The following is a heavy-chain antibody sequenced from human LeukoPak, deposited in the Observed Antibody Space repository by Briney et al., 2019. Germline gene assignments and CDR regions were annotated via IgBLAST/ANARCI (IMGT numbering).Heavy chain of an antibody. Sequence: PGGSLRLSCAASGFNFNTYWMHWVRQAPGKGLVWVSRINSDGSSTAYADSVKGRFTISRDNAKNTLYLQMNSLRAEDTAVYYCARDPAYSGYDTDFDYWGQGTLVTVSS. V-gene: IGHV3-74*01. J-gene: IGHJ4*02. CDR3: ARDPAYSGYDTDFDY. D-gene: IGHD5-12*01. CDR2: INSDGSST. CDR1: GFNFNTYW.